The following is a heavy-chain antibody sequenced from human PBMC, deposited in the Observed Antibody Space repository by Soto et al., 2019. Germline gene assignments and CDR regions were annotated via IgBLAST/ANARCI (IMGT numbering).Heavy chain of an antibody. Sequence: PSEILSLTCAVSGGSISSGGYSWSWIRQPPGKGLEWIGYIYYSGSTNYNPSLKSRVTISVDTSKNQFSLKLSSVTAADTAVYYCARGYGSGIAAAGTYDYWGQGTLVTVSS. V-gene: IGHV4-61*08. CDR3: ARGYGSGIAAAGTYDY. CDR1: GGSISSGGYS. D-gene: IGHD6-13*01. J-gene: IGHJ4*02. CDR2: IYYSGST.